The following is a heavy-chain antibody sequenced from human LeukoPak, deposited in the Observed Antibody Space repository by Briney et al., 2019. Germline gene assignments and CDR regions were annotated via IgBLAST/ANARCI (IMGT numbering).Heavy chain of an antibody. D-gene: IGHD3-9*01. CDR2: ISSSGSTI. CDR1: GFTFSSYE. V-gene: IGHV3-48*03. CDR3: ARDVLRYFDWLFTDAFDI. Sequence: PGGSLRLSCAASGFTFSSYEMNWVRQAPGKGLEWVSYISSSGSTIYYADSVKGRFTISRDNAKNSLYLQMNSLRAEDTAVYYCARDVLRYFDWLFTDAFDIWGQGTMVTVSS. J-gene: IGHJ3*02.